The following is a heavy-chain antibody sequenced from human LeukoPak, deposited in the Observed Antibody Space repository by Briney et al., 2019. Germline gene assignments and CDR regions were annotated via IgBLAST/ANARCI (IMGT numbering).Heavy chain of an antibody. CDR2: THAGDSDT. J-gene: IGHJ4*02. V-gene: IGHV5-51*01. CDR3: ARHLFAYCGGDCYSAIGY. Sequence: GEPLKISCKGSGYSFTSYWIGWVRQMPGKGLEWMGITHAGDSDTRYSPSFQGQVTISADKSISTAYLQWSSLKASDTAMYYCARHLFAYCGGDCYSAIGYWGQGTLVTFST. D-gene: IGHD2-21*02. CDR1: GYSFTSYW.